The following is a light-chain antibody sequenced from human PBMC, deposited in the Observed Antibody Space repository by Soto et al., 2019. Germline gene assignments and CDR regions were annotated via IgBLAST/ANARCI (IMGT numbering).Light chain of an antibody. Sequence: DIVMTQSPDSLAVSLGARATTNCKSSQSVLYSSNNKNYLAWYQQKPGQPPKLLIYWASTRESGVPDRFTGSGSGTDFTLTISSLQAEDVAVYSCQQHYTTPVTFGGGTKVEIK. CDR1: QSVLYSSNNKNY. CDR2: WAS. V-gene: IGKV4-1*01. J-gene: IGKJ4*01. CDR3: QQHYTTPVT.